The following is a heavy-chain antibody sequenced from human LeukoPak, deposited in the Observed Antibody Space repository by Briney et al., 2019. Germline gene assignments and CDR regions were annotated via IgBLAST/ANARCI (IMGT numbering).Heavy chain of an antibody. D-gene: IGHD4-17*01. J-gene: IGHJ3*02. CDR2: ISPYKGKT. Sequence: ASVKVSCKASGYNFMTYGISWVRQAPGQGLEWMGWISPYKGKTSYGQKFQGRITMTTDTSTSTAYMDLTSLRSDHTAVYYCAVGTTAPKLGAFDIWGQGTMVTVSS. CDR3: AVGTTAPKLGAFDI. V-gene: IGHV1-18*01. CDR1: GYNFMTYG.